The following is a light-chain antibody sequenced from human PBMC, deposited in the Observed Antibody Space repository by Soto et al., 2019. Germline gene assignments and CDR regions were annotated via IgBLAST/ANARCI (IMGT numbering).Light chain of an antibody. Sequence: IGLPQSPATLSLSPGERATLSCRASQSVSRHLAWYQQKPGQAPRLLIYDASNRATGIPARFSGSGSGTDFTLTISSLEPEDFAVYYCQQRNNWPPVTFGGGTKVDIK. CDR2: DAS. J-gene: IGKJ4*01. V-gene: IGKV3-11*01. CDR1: QSVSRH. CDR3: QQRNNWPPVT.